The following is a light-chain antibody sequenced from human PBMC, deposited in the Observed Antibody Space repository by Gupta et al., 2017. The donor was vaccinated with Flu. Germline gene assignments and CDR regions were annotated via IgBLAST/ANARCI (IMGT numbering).Light chain of an antibody. V-gene: IGKV1-5*03. CDR2: KAS. J-gene: IGKJ4*01. Sequence: DIQMTLSPSTLSASEGDMDTITCRASQSISIWLAWYQQKPGKAPKLLIYKASSLESGVPSRFSGSGSGTDFTLTISSLQPDDFATYYCQQYNNSPLTFGGGTKVEIK. CDR3: QQYNNSPLT. CDR1: QSISIW.